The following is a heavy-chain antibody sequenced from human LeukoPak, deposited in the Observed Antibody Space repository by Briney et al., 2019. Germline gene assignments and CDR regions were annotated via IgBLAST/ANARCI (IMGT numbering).Heavy chain of an antibody. V-gene: IGHV3-30-3*01. CDR1: GFTFSSYA. CDR3: ARAGTLLGYFDY. J-gene: IGHJ4*02. Sequence: GGSLRLSCAASGFTFSSYAMHWVRQAPGKGLEWVAVISYDGSNKYYADSVKGRFTISRDNSKNTLYLQMNSLRAEDTAVYYCARAGTLLGYFDYWGQGTLVTVSS. D-gene: IGHD6-13*01. CDR2: ISYDGSNK.